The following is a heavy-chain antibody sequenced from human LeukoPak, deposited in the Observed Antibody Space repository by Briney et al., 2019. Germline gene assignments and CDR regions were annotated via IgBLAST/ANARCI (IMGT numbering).Heavy chain of an antibody. D-gene: IGHD3-22*01. CDR1: GYTVTEVA. J-gene: IGHJ4*02. CDR2: IIPIFGTA. V-gene: IGHV1-69*06. Sequence: SVKVSCKVSGYTVTEVAIHWVRQAPGQGLEWMGGIIPIFGTANYAQKFQGRVTITADKSTSTAYMELSSLRSEDTAVYYCATVLSYYDSSGYRFYYFDYWGQGTLVTVSS. CDR3: ATVLSYYDSSGYRFYYFDY.